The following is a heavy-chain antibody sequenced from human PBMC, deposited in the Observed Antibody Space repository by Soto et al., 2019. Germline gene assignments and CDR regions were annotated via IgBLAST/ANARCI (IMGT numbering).Heavy chain of an antibody. J-gene: IGHJ6*02. D-gene: IGHD2-2*01. CDR3: ASSSLSGMDV. V-gene: IGHV4-30-4*01. Sequence: QVQLQESGPGLVKPSQTLSLTCSVSGGSISSGYYYWSWIRQPPGKGLEWIGNIYYSGNTYYNPSIKSRLIISIDTSKNKFSLKVGSVTAADTAVYYCASSSLSGMDVWGQGTTVTVSS. CDR2: IYYSGNT. CDR1: GGSISSGYYY.